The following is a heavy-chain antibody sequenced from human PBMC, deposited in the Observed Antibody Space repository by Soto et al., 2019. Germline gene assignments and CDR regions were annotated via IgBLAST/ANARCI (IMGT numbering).Heavy chain of an antibody. Sequence: VKVASKGSQYTFTAYYMHWVRQAPGQGLEWMGWINPNTGDTNYAQNFQGRVTMTRDTSISTAYMEGTRLKSDDTAVYYCARDRPPDLWGQGTLVTVSS. CDR1: QYTFTAYY. CDR2: INPNTGDT. CDR3: ARDRPPDL. J-gene: IGHJ4*02. V-gene: IGHV1-2*02.